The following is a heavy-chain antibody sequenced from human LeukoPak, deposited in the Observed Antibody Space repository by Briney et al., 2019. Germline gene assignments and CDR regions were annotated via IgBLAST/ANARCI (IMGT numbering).Heavy chain of an antibody. CDR3: ARDSNSSPFDY. J-gene: IGHJ4*02. CDR1: GGSISSGDYY. CDR2: IHYSGST. Sequence: SETLSLTCTVSGGSISSGDYYRSWIRQPPGQGLEWIGYIHYSGSTYYNPSLNSRVTISVDTSKNQFSLKLSSVTAADTAVYYCARDSNSSPFDYWGQGTLVTVSS. V-gene: IGHV4-30-4*01. D-gene: IGHD5-18*01.